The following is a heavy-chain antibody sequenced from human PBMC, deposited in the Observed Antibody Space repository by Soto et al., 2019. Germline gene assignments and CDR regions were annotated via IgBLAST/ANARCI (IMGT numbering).Heavy chain of an antibody. V-gene: IGHV3-74*01. J-gene: IGHJ4*02. D-gene: IGHD3-22*01. Sequence: PGGALRLSCSASGFTFNTYWMHWVRQVPGEGLVWVARITPNGRSTTYADSVKGRFTISRDNAKSTVYLQMNSLRAEDTAVYSCASGVYDSSAYFDYWGQGALVTVS. CDR2: ITPNGRST. CDR1: GFTFNTYW. CDR3: ASGVYDSSAYFDY.